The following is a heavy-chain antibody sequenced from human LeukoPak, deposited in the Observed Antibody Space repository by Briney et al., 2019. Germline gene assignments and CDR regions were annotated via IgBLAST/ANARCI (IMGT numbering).Heavy chain of an antibody. CDR2: INHNGNVN. D-gene: IGHD2/OR15-2a*01. Sequence: SGGSLRLSCAASGFTFSSYWMNWARQAPGKGLEWVASINHNGNVNYYVDSVKGRFTISRDNAKNSLYLQMSNLRAEDTAVYYCAKRIRYYFDYWGQGTLVTVSS. CDR3: AKRIRYYFDY. V-gene: IGHV3-7*03. J-gene: IGHJ4*02. CDR1: GFTFSSYW.